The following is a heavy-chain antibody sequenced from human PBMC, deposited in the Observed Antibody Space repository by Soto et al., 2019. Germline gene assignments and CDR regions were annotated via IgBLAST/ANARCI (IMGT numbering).Heavy chain of an antibody. Sequence: PSETLSLTCAVYGGSFSGYYWSWIRQPPGKGLEWIGEINHSGSTYYNPSLKSRVTMSVDTSKNQFSLSLASVTAADTAVYYCARHFDYTNSWYLSRVDYWGQGTLVTVSS. D-gene: IGHD6-13*01. V-gene: IGHV4-34*01. J-gene: IGHJ4*02. CDR3: ARHFDYTNSWYLSRVDY. CDR1: GGSFSGYY. CDR2: INHSGST.